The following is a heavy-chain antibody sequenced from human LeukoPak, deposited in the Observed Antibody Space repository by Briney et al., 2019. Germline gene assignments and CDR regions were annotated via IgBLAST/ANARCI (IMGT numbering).Heavy chain of an antibody. V-gene: IGHV3-21*01. J-gene: IGHJ4*02. CDR1: GFTFSRYS. Sequence: GGSLRLSCAAAGFTFSRYSMNWVRQAPGKGLEWVSSISTSSSYIYYADSVEGRFTISRDNARNSLFLQLDSLRAEDTAVYYCARGSSNSGSYYDYFDYWGQGALVTVSS. D-gene: IGHD1-26*01. CDR3: ARGSSNSGSYYDYFDY. CDR2: ISTSSSYI.